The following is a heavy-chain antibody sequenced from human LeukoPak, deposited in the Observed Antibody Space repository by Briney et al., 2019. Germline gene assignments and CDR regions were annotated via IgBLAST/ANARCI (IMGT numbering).Heavy chain of an antibody. V-gene: IGHV4-34*01. D-gene: IGHD2-15*01. J-gene: IGHJ3*02. CDR3: CSYGLDAFDI. CDR1: GGSFSGYY. Sequence: FETLCLTRAVYGGSFSGYYWSWIRQPPGKGLEWIGEINHSGSTNYNPSLKSRVTISVDTSKNQFSLKLSSVTAADTAVYYCCSYGLDAFDIWGQARLVSASS. CDR2: INHSGST.